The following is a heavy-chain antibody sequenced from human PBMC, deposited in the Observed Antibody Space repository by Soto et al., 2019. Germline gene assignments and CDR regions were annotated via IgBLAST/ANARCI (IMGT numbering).Heavy chain of an antibody. CDR3: ARGPAFYAGDSAA. CDR2: IYPSDSDT. J-gene: IGHJ5*02. V-gene: IGHV5-51*01. CDR1: GYNFTNYW. D-gene: IGHD2-21*02. Sequence: PGESLKISCKVSGYNFTNYWIAWVRQMPGNALEWMGIIYPSDSDTRYSPSFRGRVIISADKSISTAYLQWGSLKAADTAMYYCARGPAFYAGDSAAWGQETLVT.